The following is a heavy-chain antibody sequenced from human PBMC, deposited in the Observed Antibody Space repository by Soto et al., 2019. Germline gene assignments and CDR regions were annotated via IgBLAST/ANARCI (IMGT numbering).Heavy chain of an antibody. CDR3: AKDRDSSSRFDY. CDR1: GFTFSSYA. Sequence: EVQLLESGGGLVQPGGYLSLSCAASGFTFSSYAMSCVRQAPGKGLEWVSASSGSGGSTYYADSLKGRFTISRDNSKNTLYLQMNSLRAEDTAVYYCAKDRDSSSRFDYWGQGALVTVSS. D-gene: IGHD6-6*01. V-gene: IGHV3-23*01. CDR2: SSGSGGST. J-gene: IGHJ4*02.